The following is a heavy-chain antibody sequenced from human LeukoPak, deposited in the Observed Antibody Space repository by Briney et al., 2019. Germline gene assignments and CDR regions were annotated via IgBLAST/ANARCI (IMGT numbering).Heavy chain of an antibody. V-gene: IGHV4-39*01. CDR1: GGSISSSSYY. Sequence: SETLSLTCTVSGGSISSSSYYWGWVRQPPGKGLEWIGSIYYSGSTYYNPSLKSRVTISVDTSKNQFSLKLSSVTAADTAVYYCARRGLTYYYDSSGYFGSMGAFDIWGQGTMVTVSS. J-gene: IGHJ3*02. D-gene: IGHD3-22*01. CDR2: IYYSGST. CDR3: ARRGLTYYYDSSGYFGSMGAFDI.